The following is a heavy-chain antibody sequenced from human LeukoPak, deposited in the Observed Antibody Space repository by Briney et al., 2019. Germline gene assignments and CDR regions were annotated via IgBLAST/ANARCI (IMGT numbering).Heavy chain of an antibody. D-gene: IGHD2-8*01. Sequence: ASVKVSCKAPGYTFTGYYIHWVRQAPGQGLEWMGRINPNTGAANYAQKFQGRVTMTRDTSISTVYMALSRLFPGDTAVFYCAREQGVASWFDPWGQGTLVTVSS. J-gene: IGHJ5*02. V-gene: IGHV1-2*06. CDR2: INPNTGAA. CDR3: AREQGVASWFDP. CDR1: GYTFTGYY.